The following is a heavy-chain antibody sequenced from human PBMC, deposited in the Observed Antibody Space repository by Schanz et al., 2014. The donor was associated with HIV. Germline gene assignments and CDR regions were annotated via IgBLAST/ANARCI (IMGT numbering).Heavy chain of an antibody. CDR1: GFTFSNYG. J-gene: IGHJ4*02. Sequence: LVESGGGVVQPGRSLRLSCTASGFTFSNYGMHWVRQAPGKGLEWVAAIWYDGSNKFYADSVKGRFTISRDNSKNTLYLQMNNLRAEDTAVYGCARQGLRFSFWLDYWGQGTPVTVS. CDR3: ARQGLRFSFWLDY. V-gene: IGHV3-33*01. CDR2: IWYDGSNK. D-gene: IGHD4-17*01.